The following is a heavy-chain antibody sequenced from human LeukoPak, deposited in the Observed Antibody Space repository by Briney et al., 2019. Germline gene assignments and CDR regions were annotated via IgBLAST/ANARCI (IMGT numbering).Heavy chain of an antibody. V-gene: IGHV6-1*01. CDR3: ARLPTLGDGMDV. Sequence: SQTLSLACAISGDSVSSNSAAWNWIRQSPSRGLEWLGRRYYRSKWYNEYAVSVKSRITINPDTSKNQFSLQLNSVTPEDTAVYYCARLPTLGDGMDVWGQGTTVTVSS. J-gene: IGHJ6*02. D-gene: IGHD4-23*01. CDR1: GDSVSSNSAA. CDR2: RYYRSKWYN.